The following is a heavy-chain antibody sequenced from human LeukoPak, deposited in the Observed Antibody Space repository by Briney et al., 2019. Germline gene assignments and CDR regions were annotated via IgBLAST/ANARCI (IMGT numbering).Heavy chain of an antibody. CDR1: GFIFSSYE. CDR2: ISPSGSTN. Sequence: PRGSLRDSCAASGFIFSSYEMNRVRQAPGKGLEWVSNISPSGSTNYYADSVKGRFTISRDNAKNSLYLQMNNLRAGDTGVYYCTKLGVASAKLWAQGTLVTVSS. D-gene: IGHD6-19*01. J-gene: IGHJ4*02. V-gene: IGHV3-48*03. CDR3: TKLGVASAKL.